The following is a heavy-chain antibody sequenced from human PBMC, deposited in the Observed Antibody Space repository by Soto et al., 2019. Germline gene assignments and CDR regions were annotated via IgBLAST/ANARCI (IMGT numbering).Heavy chain of an antibody. CDR1: GGTFSSYA. CDR2: IIPIFGTA. V-gene: IGHV1-69*13. D-gene: IGHD6-19*01. CDR3: ARRFVAVAGTDYYYYYGMDV. Sequence: GASVKVSCKASGGTFSSYAISWVRQAPGQGLEWMGGIIPIFGTANYAQKFQGRVTITADESTSTAYMELSSLRSEDTAVYYCARRFVAVAGTDYYYYYGMDVWGQGTTVTVSS. J-gene: IGHJ6*02.